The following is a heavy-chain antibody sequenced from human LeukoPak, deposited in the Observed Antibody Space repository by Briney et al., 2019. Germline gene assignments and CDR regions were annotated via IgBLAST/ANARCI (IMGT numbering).Heavy chain of an antibody. V-gene: IGHV3-15*01. J-gene: IGHJ4*02. CDR3: TADNCGSASCYAHY. CDR2: FKSKTDGGAT. Sequence: NTGGSLRLSCAASGFTFSEFTFSIAWMSWVRQAPGKGLEWVGRFKSKTDGGATDYAAPVKGRFTISRDVSKTTLFLQMNSLKTEDTADYYCTADNCGSASCYAHYWGQGTLVTVSS. CDR1: GFTFSEFTFSIAW. D-gene: IGHD2-2*01.